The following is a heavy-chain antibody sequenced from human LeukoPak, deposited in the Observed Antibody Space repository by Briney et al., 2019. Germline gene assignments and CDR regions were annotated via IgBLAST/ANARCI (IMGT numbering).Heavy chain of an antibody. D-gene: IGHD6-13*01. CDR1: GGYISSHY. CDR3: AREYSSSKNPYYYYGMDV. J-gene: IGHJ6*02. CDR2: IYYSGST. Sequence: PSETLSLTCTVSGGYISSHYWSWIRQPPGKGLEWLGYIYYSGSTNYNPSLISRVTISVDTSKNQFSLKLSSVTAADTAVYYCAREYSSSKNPYYYYGMDVWGQGTTVTVSS. V-gene: IGHV4-59*11.